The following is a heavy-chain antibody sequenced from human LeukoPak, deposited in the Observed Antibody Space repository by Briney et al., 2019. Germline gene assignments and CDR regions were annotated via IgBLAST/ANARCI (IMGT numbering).Heavy chain of an antibody. D-gene: IGHD4-23*01. J-gene: IGHJ4*02. CDR3: ASGAWAARLNS. V-gene: IGHV4-59*12. Sequence: SETLSLTCTVSGGSISSYYWSWIRQPPGKGLEWIGYIYYSGSTNYNPSLKSRVTISAATSSQQFSLNLKSVTAADTAVYFCASGAWAARLNSWAQGALVIVSS. CDR1: GGSISSYY. CDR2: IYYSGST.